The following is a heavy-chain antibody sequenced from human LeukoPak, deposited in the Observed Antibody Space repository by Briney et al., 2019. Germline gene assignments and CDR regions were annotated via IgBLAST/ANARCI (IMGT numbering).Heavy chain of an antibody. CDR2: IYSGGSI. CDR3: ARDGESYSSSWFPLFYY. CDR1: GFTVSSNY. J-gene: IGHJ4*02. Sequence: GGSLRLSCAASGFTVSSNYMSWVRQAPGKGREGVSVIYSGGSIYYADSVKGRFTISTDNSNNTLYLQMTSLRAEDTAVYYCARDGESYSSSWFPLFYYWGQGTLVTVSS. V-gene: IGHV3-66*01. D-gene: IGHD6-13*01.